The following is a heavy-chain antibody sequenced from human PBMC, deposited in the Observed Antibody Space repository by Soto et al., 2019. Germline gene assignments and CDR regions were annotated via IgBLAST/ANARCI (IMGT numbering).Heavy chain of an antibody. D-gene: IGHD6-6*01. CDR2: MNPNSGNT. CDR1: GYTFTSYD. Sequence: ASVKVSCKASGYTFTSYDINWVRQATGQGLEWMGWMNPNSGNTGYAQKFQGRVTMTRNTSISTAYMELSSLRSEDTAVYYCAREYSSSSGVYEYYYYYYMDVWGKGTTVTVSS. CDR3: AREYSSSSGVYEYYYYYYMDV. V-gene: IGHV1-8*01. J-gene: IGHJ6*03.